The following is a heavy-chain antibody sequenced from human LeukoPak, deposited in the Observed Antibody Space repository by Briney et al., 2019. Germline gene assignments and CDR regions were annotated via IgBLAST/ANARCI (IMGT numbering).Heavy chain of an antibody. V-gene: IGHV3-7*01. CDR1: GFTFSSYW. CDR3: ARDLEYYDSIDYYYYMDV. J-gene: IGHJ6*03. D-gene: IGHD3-22*01. CDR2: IKQDGSEK. Sequence: GGSLRLSCAASGFTFSSYWMSWVRQAPGKGLEWVANIKQDGSEKYYVDSVKGRFTISRDNAKNSLYLQMNSLRAEDTAVYYCARDLEYYDSIDYYYYMDVWGKGTTVTVSS.